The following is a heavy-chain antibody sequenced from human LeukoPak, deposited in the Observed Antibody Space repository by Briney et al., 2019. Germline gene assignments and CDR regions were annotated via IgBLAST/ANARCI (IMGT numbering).Heavy chain of an antibody. CDR3: AKDAPVNIVVVPAANS. D-gene: IGHD2-2*01. V-gene: IGHV3-21*04. CDR1: GFTFSSYS. J-gene: IGHJ4*02. Sequence: GGSLRLSCAASGFTFSSYSMNWVRQAPGKGLEWVSSISSSSSYIYYADSVKGRFTISRDNAKNSLYLQMNSLRAEDTAVYYCAKDAPVNIVVVPAANSWGQGTLVTVSS. CDR2: ISSSSSYI.